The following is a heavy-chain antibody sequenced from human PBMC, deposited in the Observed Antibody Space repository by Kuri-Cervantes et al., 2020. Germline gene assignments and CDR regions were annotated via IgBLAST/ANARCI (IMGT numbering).Heavy chain of an antibody. CDR1: GGTFSSYG. CDR2: ISAYNGNT. V-gene: IGHV1-18*01. D-gene: IGHD3-9*01. J-gene: IGHJ4*02. Sequence: ASVKVSCKASGGTFSSYGISWVRQAPGQGLEWMGWISAYNGNTNYAQKLQGSVTMTTDTSTSTAYMELRSLRSDDTAVYYCARDRLRHRDDILTPAGYWGQGTLVTVSS. CDR3: ARDRLRHRDDILTPAGY.